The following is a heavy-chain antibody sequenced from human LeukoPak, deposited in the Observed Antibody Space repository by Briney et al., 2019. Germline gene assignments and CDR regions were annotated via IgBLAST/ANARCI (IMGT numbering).Heavy chain of an antibody. CDR3: ARNPKYSSSWYFGSGYFDY. J-gene: IGHJ4*02. Sequence: SETLSLTCTVSGYSISSGYYWGWIRQPPGKGLEWIGSIYYSGSTYYNPSLKSRVTISVDTSKNQFSLKLSSVTAADTAVYYCARNPKYSSSWYFGSGYFDYWGQGTLVTVSS. CDR1: GYSISSGYY. CDR2: IYYSGST. D-gene: IGHD6-13*01. V-gene: IGHV4-38-2*02.